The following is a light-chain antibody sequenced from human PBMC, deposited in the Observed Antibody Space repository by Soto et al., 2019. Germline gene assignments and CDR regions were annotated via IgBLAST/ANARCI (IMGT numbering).Light chain of an antibody. V-gene: IGKV1-39*01. CDR1: QSISSY. CDR2: AAS. J-gene: IGKJ1*01. CDR3: QQSYSTPRK. Sequence: DIQMTQSPSSLSASLGDRVTITCRASQSISSYLNWYQQKPGKAPKLLIYAASSLQSGVPSRFSGSGSGTDFTLTISSLQPEDFSTYYCQQSYSTPRKFGQGTKV.